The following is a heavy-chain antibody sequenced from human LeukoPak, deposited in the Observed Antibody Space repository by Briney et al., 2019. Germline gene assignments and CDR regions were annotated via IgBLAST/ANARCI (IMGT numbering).Heavy chain of an antibody. V-gene: IGHV4-39*07. D-gene: IGHD1-1*01. J-gene: IGHJ4*02. Sequence: SETLSLTCTVFGDSVSRSDPYWDWIRQPPGKGLEWIGTIYYSGRTYYSPSLKSRVTISVDTSKNQFSLKLSSVTAADTAVYYCARRRAGTTGRYFDYWGQGTLVTVSS. CDR1: GDSVSRSDPY. CDR2: IYYSGRT. CDR3: ARRRAGTTGRYFDY.